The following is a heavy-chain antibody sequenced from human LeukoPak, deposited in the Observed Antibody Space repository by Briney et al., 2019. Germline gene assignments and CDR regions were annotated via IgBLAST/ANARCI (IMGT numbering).Heavy chain of an antibody. Sequence: GASVKVSCKASGYTFTAYYIHWVRQAPGQGLEWMGWINPNTAGTNYAQKFLGGVTLTWDTSISTAYMELNRLTSDDTAVYYCATSAGDYRAGHYYYMGVWGKGTSVTVSS. D-gene: IGHD4-11*01. CDR3: ATSAGDYRAGHYYYMGV. J-gene: IGHJ6*03. CDR2: INPNTAGT. CDR1: GYTFTAYY. V-gene: IGHV1-2*02.